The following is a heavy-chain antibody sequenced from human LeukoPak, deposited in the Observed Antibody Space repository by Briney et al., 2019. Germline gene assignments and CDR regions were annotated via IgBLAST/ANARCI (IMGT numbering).Heavy chain of an antibody. CDR3: AKEGGGIAARPYYFDY. D-gene: IGHD6-6*01. J-gene: IGHJ4*02. V-gene: IGHV3-30*02. CDR1: GFTFSSYG. Sequence: GGSLRLSCAASGFTFSSYGMHWVRQAPGKGLEWVAFMRYDGSNKYYADSVKGRFTISRDNSKNTLYLQMNSLRAEDTAVYYCAKEGGGIAARPYYFDYWGQGTLVTVSS. CDR2: MRYDGSNK.